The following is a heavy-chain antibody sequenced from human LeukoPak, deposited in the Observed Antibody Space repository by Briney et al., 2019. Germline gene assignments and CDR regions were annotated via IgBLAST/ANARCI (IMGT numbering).Heavy chain of an antibody. V-gene: IGHV3-21*01. CDR2: ISSSSSYI. CDR3: ARGGHYYDSSGHLDY. Sequence: GGSLRLSCAATGFTFSSYAMSWVRQAPGKGLEWVSSISSSSSYIYYADSVKGRFTISRDNAKNSLYLQMNSLRAEDTAVYYCARGGHYYDSSGHLDYWGQGTLVTVSS. J-gene: IGHJ4*02. D-gene: IGHD3-22*01. CDR1: GFTFSSYA.